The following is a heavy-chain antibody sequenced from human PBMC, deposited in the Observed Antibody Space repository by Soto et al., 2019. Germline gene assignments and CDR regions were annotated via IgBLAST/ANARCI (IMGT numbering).Heavy chain of an antibody. J-gene: IGHJ6*02. V-gene: IGHV5-51*01. D-gene: IGHD6-13*01. CDR2: IYPGDSDT. Sequence: PGESLKISCKGSGYSFTSYWIGWVRQMPGKGLEWMGIIYPGDSDTRYSPSFQGQVTISADKSISTAYLQWSSLKASDTAMYYCARTPAAGNYYYGMDVWGQGTTVTVSS. CDR3: ARTPAAGNYYYGMDV. CDR1: GYSFTSYW.